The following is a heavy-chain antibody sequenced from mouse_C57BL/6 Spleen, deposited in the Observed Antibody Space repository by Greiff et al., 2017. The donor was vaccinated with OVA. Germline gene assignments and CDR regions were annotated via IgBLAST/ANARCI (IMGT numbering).Heavy chain of an antibody. Sequence: VQLQQPGAELVRPGSSVKLSCKASGYTFTSYWMDWVKQRPAQGLEWIGNIYPSDSETHYNQKFKDKATLTVDKSSSTAYMQLRSLTSEDSAVYYCAREFPSMDYWGQGTSVTVSS. V-gene: IGHV1-61*01. CDR1: GYTFTSYW. CDR2: IYPSDSET. CDR3: AREFPSMDY. J-gene: IGHJ4*01.